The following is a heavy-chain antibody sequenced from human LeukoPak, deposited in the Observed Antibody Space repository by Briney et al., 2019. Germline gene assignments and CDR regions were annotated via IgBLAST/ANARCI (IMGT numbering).Heavy chain of an antibody. Sequence: GGSLRLSCAASGFTFSSYGTHWVRQAPGKGLEWVAFIRYDGSNKYYADSVKGRFTVSRDNSKNTLYLQMNSLRAEDTAVYYCASERAAAGTSPFDFWGQGTLVTVSS. CDR3: ASERAAAGTSPFDF. D-gene: IGHD6-13*01. CDR1: GFTFSSYG. CDR2: IRYDGSNK. J-gene: IGHJ4*02. V-gene: IGHV3-30*02.